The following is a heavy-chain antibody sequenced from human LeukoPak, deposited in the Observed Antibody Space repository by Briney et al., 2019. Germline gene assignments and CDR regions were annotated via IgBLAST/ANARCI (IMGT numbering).Heavy chain of an antibody. CDR1: GFTFNTYS. Sequence: GGSLRLSCAASGFTFNTYSMNWVRQAPGKGLEWVSYISSSRTTIQYADSVKGRFTISRDNAKNSLYLQMNSLRVEDTAVYYCSRVTDSGDFDYWGQGTLVTVSS. D-gene: IGHD3-10*01. CDR2: ISSSRTTI. J-gene: IGHJ4*02. CDR3: SRVTDSGDFDY. V-gene: IGHV3-48*01.